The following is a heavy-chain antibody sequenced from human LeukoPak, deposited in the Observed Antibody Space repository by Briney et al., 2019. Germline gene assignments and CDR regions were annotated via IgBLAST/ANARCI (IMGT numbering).Heavy chain of an antibody. V-gene: IGHV3-30-3*01. J-gene: IGHJ4*02. CDR3: ARGAILGYYFDY. Sequence: GRSLRLSCAASGFTFSSYAMHWVRQAPGKGLEWVAVISYDGSNKYYADSVKGRFTISRDNSKNTLYLQMNSLRAEDTAVYYCARGAILGYYFDYWGQGTLVTVSS. D-gene: IGHD3-10*01. CDR1: GFTFSSYA. CDR2: ISYDGSNK.